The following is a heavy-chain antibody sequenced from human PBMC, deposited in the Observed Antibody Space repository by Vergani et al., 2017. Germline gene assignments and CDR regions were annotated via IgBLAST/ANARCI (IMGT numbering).Heavy chain of an antibody. CDR3: ARAAPSSGWYGLFDY. V-gene: IGHV4-34*01. D-gene: IGHD6-19*01. J-gene: IGHJ4*02. Sequence: QVQLQQWCAGLLKPSETLSLTCAVYGGSFSGYYWSWIRQPPGKGLEWIGEINHSGSTNYNPSLKSRVTISVDTSKNQFSLKLSSVTAADTAVYYCARAAPSSGWYGLFDYWGQGTLVTVSS. CDR1: GGSFSGYY. CDR2: INHSGST.